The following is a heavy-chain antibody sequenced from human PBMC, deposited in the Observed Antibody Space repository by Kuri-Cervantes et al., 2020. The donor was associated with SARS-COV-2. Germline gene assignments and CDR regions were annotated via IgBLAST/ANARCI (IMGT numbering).Heavy chain of an antibody. CDR2: ISYDGSNK. CDR1: GFTFSSYW. CDR3: ARDLDDFWSGNEFMDV. V-gene: IGHV3-30*03. D-gene: IGHD3-3*01. Sequence: GGSLRLSCAASGFTFSSYWMSWVRQAPGKGLEWVAVISYDGSNKYYADSVKGRFTISRDNSKNTLYLQMNSLRAEDTAVYYCARDLDDFWSGNEFMDVWGKGTTVTVSS. J-gene: IGHJ6*03.